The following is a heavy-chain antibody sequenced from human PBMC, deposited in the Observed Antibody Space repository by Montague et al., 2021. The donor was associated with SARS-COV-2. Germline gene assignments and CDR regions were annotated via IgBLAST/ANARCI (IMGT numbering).Heavy chain of an antibody. CDR3: AKRGSYFFDY. J-gene: IGHJ4*02. D-gene: IGHD1-26*01. CDR2: ITVSGAGT. Sequence: SLRLSCAASGFTFTSYGMAWVRQAPGKGLKWVSVITVSGAGTYYAESVEGRSTISRDHSRNTLFLQMNSLRAEDTAVYYCAKRGSYFFDYWGQGTLVTVSS. CDR1: GFTFTSYG. V-gene: IGHV3-23*01.